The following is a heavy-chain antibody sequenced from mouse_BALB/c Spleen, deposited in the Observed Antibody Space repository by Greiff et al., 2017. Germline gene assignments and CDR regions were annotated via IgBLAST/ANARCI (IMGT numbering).Heavy chain of an antibody. CDR2: INPYNGDT. CDR1: GYSFTGYF. CDR3: ARYYDGYYGAMDY. V-gene: IGHV1-20*02. J-gene: IGHJ4*01. Sequence: VQLQQSGPELVKPGASVKISCKASGYSFTGYFMNWVMQSHGKSLEWIGRINPYNGDTFYNQKFKGKATLTVDKSSSTAHMELRSLASEDSAVYYCARYYDGYYGAMDYWGQGTSVTVSS. D-gene: IGHD2-3*01.